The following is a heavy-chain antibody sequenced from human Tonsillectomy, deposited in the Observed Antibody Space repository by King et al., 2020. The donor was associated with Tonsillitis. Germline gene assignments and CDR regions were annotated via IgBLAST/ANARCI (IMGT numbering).Heavy chain of an antibody. V-gene: IGHV4-34*01. D-gene: IGHD6-13*01. J-gene: IGHJ4*02. Sequence: VQLQQWGAGLLKPSETLSLTCAVYGGSFSGYYWSLIRQPPGTGLEWIGEINHSGSTNYNPSLKSRITISVDTSKNQFSLKLSSVTAADTAVYYCARGRIAAAGTSTAGYWGQGTLVTVSS. CDR1: GGSFSGYY. CDR3: ARGRIAAAGTSTAGY. CDR2: INHSGST.